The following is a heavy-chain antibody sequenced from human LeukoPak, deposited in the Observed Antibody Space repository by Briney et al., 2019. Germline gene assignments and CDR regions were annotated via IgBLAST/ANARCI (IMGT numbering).Heavy chain of an antibody. V-gene: IGHV3-30*02. J-gene: IGHJ4*02. D-gene: IGHD3-22*01. CDR3: HYYDSSGTYYFDY. CDR1: GFTFSSYG. Sequence: PGGSLRLSCAASGFTFSSYGMHWVRQAPGKGLEWVAFIRYDGSNKYYADSVKGRFTISRDNSKNTLYLQMNSLRAEDTAVYYCHYYDSSGTYYFDYWGQGTLVTVSS. CDR2: IRYDGSNK.